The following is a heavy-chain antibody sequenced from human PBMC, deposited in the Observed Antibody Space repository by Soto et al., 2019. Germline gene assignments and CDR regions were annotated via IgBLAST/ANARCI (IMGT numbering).Heavy chain of an antibody. CDR2: INPNSGGT. CDR1: GYTFTGYY. V-gene: IGHV1-2*04. Sequence: GAPVKVSCKASGYTFTGYYLQWVRQAPGQGLEWMGWINPNSGGTNYAQKFQGWVTMTRDTSISTAYMELSRLRSDDTAVYYCAREGPLAVAVTTQYYYGMDVWGQGTTVTVS. J-gene: IGHJ6*02. D-gene: IGHD6-19*01. CDR3: AREGPLAVAVTTQYYYGMDV.